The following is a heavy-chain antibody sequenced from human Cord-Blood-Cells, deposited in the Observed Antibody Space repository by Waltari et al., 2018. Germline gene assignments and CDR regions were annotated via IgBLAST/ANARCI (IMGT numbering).Heavy chain of an antibody. CDR2: IYYSGST. CDR3: ARREYGSGTHKADAFGI. Sequence: QLQLQESGPGLVKPSETLSLTCTVSGGSISSSSYYWGWIRQPPGKGLEWIGSIYYSGSTYYNPALKSRITISVDTSKNQFSLKLSSVTAADTAVYYCARREYGSGTHKADAFGIWGQGTMVTVSS. D-gene: IGHD3-10*01. CDR1: GGSISSSSYY. J-gene: IGHJ3*02. V-gene: IGHV4-39*01.